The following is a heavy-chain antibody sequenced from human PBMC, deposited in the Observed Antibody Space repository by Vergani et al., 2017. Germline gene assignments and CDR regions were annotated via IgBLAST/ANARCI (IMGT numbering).Heavy chain of an antibody. CDR2: IYHSGNT. CDR1: GVSISSTNW. D-gene: IGHD4-17*01. J-gene: IGHJ4*02. Sequence: QVQLQESGPGLVKPSGTLSLTCAVSGVSISSTNWWSWVRQPPGKGLEWIGEIYHSGNTNYNPSLKSRVTISVDKSKNQFSLKLRSVTAADTAVYYCARVDYGDSRGVDYWGQGTLVIVSS. V-gene: IGHV4-4*02. CDR3: ARVDYGDSRGVDY.